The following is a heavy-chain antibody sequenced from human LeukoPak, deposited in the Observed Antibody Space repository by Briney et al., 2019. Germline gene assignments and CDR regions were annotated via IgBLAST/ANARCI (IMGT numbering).Heavy chain of an antibody. CDR3: ASGRFFYDILTGYYNAGHFDY. V-gene: IGHV4-30-2*01. CDR1: GGSISSGGYS. CDR2: IYDSGST. D-gene: IGHD3-9*01. J-gene: IGHJ4*02. Sequence: SQTLSLTCAVSGGSISSGGYSWSWIRQPPGKGLEWIGYIYDSGSTYYNPYRKSRVTISVDRSKNQFSLKLSSVTAADTAVYYCASGRFFYDILTGYYNAGHFDYWGQGTLVTVSS.